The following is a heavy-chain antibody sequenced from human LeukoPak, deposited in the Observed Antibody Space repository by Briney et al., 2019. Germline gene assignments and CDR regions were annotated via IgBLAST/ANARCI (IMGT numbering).Heavy chain of an antibody. Sequence: GGSLRLSCAAPGFTFSSHGMNWVRQAPGKGLEWVSATVGGGSPNTYHADSGKGRFTISRDNAKNSLYLQMNSLRAEDTAVYYCARDPGIAVAGTFSWGQGTLVTVSS. CDR3: ARDPGIAVAGTFS. CDR1: GFTFSSHG. V-gene: IGHV3-21*01. J-gene: IGHJ5*02. D-gene: IGHD6-19*01. CDR2: TVGGGSPNT.